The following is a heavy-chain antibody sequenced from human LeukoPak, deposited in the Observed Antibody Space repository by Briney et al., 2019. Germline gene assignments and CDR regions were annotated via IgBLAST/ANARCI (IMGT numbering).Heavy chain of an antibody. CDR3: ARGGRVGLISSGSELDY. CDR1: GYTFTSYG. D-gene: IGHD1-26*01. CDR2: ISAYNGNT. V-gene: IGHV1-18*01. J-gene: IGHJ4*02. Sequence: ASVKVSCKASGYTFTSYGISWGRQAPGQGLEWMGWISAYNGNTNYAQKLQGRVTMTTDTSTSTAYMELRSLRSDDTAVYYCARGGRVGLISSGSELDYWGQGTLVIVSS.